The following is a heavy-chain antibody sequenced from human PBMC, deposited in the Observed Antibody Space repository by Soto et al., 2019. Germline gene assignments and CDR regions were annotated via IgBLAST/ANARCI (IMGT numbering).Heavy chain of an antibody. D-gene: IGHD3-10*01. V-gene: IGHV1-69*13. J-gene: IGHJ5*02. CDR2: IIPIFGTA. Sequence: GASVKVSCKASGGTFSSYAISWVRQAPGQGLEWMGGIIPIFGTANCAQKFQGRVTITADESTSTAYMELSSLRSEDTAVYYCAKDHEITMVRGVILCWFDPWGQGTLVTVSS. CDR3: AKDHEITMVRGVILCWFDP. CDR1: GGTFSSYA.